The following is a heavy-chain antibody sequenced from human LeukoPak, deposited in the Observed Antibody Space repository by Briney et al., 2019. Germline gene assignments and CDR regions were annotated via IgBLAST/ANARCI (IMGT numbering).Heavy chain of an antibody. D-gene: IGHD6-19*01. CDR2: ISGDASIT. J-gene: IGHJ4*02. Sequence: PGGSLRLSCAASGFTFGNYAMHWVRQAPGKGLEWVSLISGDASITYYGDSVRGRFTISRDDSKNSLYLQMNSLRTEDTAFYYCARDHTSGWYYFDYWGQGTLVTVSS. V-gene: IGHV3-43*02. CDR3: ARDHTSGWYYFDY. CDR1: GFTFGNYA.